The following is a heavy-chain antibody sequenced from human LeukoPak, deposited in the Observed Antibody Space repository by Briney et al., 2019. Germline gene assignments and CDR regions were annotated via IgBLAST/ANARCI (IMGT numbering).Heavy chain of an antibody. CDR3: TRFGSDDGEYAY. D-gene: IGHD1-1*01. CDR2: IRSKTNSYAT. J-gene: IGHJ4*02. V-gene: IGHV3-73*01. Sequence: SGGSLRLSCAASGFTFSGSAIHWVRQASGKGLEWVGRIRSKTNSYATAYAASVKGRFTISRDDSKNTAYLQLNSLKTEDTAVYYCTRFGSDDGEYAYWGQGTLVTVSS. CDR1: GFTFSGSA.